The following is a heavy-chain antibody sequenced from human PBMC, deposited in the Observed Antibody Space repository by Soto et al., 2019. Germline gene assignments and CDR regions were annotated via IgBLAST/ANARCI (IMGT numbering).Heavy chain of an antibody. CDR3: ARDGKSGLYYYYYMDV. J-gene: IGHJ6*03. D-gene: IGHD2-15*01. V-gene: IGHV3-21*01. CDR1: GFTFSSYS. CDR2: ISSSSSYI. Sequence: GGSLRLSCAASGFTFSSYSMNWVRQAPGKGLEWVSSISSSSSYIYYADSVKGRFTISRDNAKNSLYLQMNSLRAEDTAVYYCARDGKSGLYYYYYMDVWGKGTTVTVSS.